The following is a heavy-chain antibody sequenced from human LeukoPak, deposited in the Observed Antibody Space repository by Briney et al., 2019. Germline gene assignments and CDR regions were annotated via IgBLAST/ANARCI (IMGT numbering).Heavy chain of an antibody. J-gene: IGHJ4*02. CDR1: GFTFGDYL. CDR2: ISGGTT. V-gene: IGHV3-49*03. Sequence: GGSLRLSCTASGFTFGDYLMSWFRQAPGKGLEWIGFISGGTTEYAASVKGRFTISRDDSTSIAYLQMNSLTTEDTAVYYCSRGSGWLSVYWGQGTLVTVST. D-gene: IGHD6-19*01. CDR3: SRGSGWLSVY.